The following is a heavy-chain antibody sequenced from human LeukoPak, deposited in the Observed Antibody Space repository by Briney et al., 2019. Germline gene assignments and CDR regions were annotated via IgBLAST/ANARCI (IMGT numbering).Heavy chain of an antibody. CDR3: AKVGGLLPFDN. V-gene: IGHV3-23*01. D-gene: IGHD3-22*01. CDR2: ISGSGGST. CDR1: EFTFNSYW. Sequence: GGSLRLSCAASEFTFNSYWMTWVRQAPGKGLEWVSTISGSGGSTYYADSVKGRFTISRDNSKNTLYLQMSSLRAEDTALYYCAKVGGLLPFDNWGQGTLVTVSS. J-gene: IGHJ4*02.